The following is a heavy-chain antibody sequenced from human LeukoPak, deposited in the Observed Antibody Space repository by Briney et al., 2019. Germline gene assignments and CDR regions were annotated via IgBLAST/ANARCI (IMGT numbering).Heavy chain of an antibody. CDR1: GYTFTSYD. D-gene: IGHD2-15*01. CDR2: MNPNSGNT. V-gene: IGHV1-8*01. CDR3: ARHPLGYCSGGSCYTLDY. Sequence: ASVKVSCKASGYTFTSYDINWVRQATGQGLEWMGWMNPNSGNTGYAQKFQGRVTMTRNTSISTAYMELSSLRSEDTAVYYCARHPLGYCSGGSCYTLDYWGQGTLVTVSS. J-gene: IGHJ4*02.